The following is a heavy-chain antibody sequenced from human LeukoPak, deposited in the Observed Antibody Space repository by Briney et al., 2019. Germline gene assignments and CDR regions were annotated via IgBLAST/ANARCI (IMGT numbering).Heavy chain of an antibody. Sequence: ASVKVSCKASGYTFTGYYMHWVRQAPGQGLEWMGWINPNSGGTNYAQKFQGRVTMTRDTSISTAYMELSRLRSDDTAVYYCASKGEVGATPYYYYMDVWGKGTTVTISS. V-gene: IGHV1-2*02. D-gene: IGHD1-26*01. J-gene: IGHJ6*03. CDR2: INPNSGGT. CDR1: GYTFTGYY. CDR3: ASKGEVGATPYYYYMDV.